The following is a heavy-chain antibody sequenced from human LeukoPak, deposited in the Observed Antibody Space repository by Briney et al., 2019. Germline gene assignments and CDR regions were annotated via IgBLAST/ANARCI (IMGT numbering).Heavy chain of an antibody. J-gene: IGHJ6*02. Sequence: AGGSLRLSCAASGFTVSSNYMSWVRQAPGKGLEWVSVIHSDGSTYYADSVTGRFTISRDNSKNTLYLQMNSLRAEDTAVYYCARDQVTMVRGVIYYYGMDVWGQGTTVTVSS. CDR1: GFTVSSNY. CDR3: ARDQVTMVRGVIYYYGMDV. D-gene: IGHD3-10*01. V-gene: IGHV3-66*01. CDR2: IHSDGST.